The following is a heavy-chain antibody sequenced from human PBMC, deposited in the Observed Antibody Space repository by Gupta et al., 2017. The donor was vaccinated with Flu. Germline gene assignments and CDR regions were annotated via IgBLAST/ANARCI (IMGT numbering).Heavy chain of an antibody. Sequence: QRVQPGPEVTKPGAQARYSCKAAGFTFTDYAIHSVRQAPVQRFQWMGWIHGGAFGTQDARRFQARVSFTKDTSTGMAYMEMRGLIEEDSGLYFCARNRGTGDLDHWGQGTRVTVS. V-gene: IGHV1-3*01. CDR1: GFTFTDYA. CDR3: ARNRGTGDLDH. J-gene: IGHJ4*02. D-gene: IGHD7-27*01. CDR2: IHGGAFGT.